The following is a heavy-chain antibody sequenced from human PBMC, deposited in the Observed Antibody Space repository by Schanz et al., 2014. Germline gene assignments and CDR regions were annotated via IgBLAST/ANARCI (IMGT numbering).Heavy chain of an antibody. V-gene: IGHV1-18*01. J-gene: IGHJ2*01. Sequence: QVQLVQSGAEVKKPGASVKVSCKASGYTFISYGIKWVRQAPGQGLEWMGWISAYNGHTDYAQKLQGRVTFTTDTSANTAYMELRSLRSDDTAHYYCVRVPSRDVSFDLWGRGTLVTVSS. D-gene: IGHD3-16*01. CDR1: GYTFISYG. CDR2: ISAYNGHT. CDR3: VRVPSRDVSFDL.